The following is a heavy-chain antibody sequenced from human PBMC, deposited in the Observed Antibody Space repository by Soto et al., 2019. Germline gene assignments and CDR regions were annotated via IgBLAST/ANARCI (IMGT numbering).Heavy chain of an antibody. V-gene: IGHV3-23*01. Sequence: HPGGSLRLSCAASGFTFSSYAMSWVRQAPGKGLEWVSAVSGSGGSTYYADSVKGRFTISRDNSKNTLYLQMNSLRAEDTAVYYCAKDYYDISGYPPGGNDAIDISGQATMVTVSS. CDR2: VSGSGGST. CDR3: AKDYYDISGYPPGGNDAIDI. D-gene: IGHD3-22*01. CDR1: GFTFSSYA. J-gene: IGHJ3*02.